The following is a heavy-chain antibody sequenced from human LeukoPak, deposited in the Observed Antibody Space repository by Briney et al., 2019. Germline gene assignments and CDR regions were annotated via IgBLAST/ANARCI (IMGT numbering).Heavy chain of an antibody. CDR2: IYYSGST. CDR1: GGSTSSGDYY. Sequence: SSETLSLTCTVSGGSTSSGDYYWSWIRQPPGKGLEWIGYIYYSGSTYYNPSLKSRVTISVDTSKNQFSLKLSSVTAADTAVYNCARAVDYNWFDPWGQGTLVTVSS. CDR3: ARAVDYNWFDP. J-gene: IGHJ5*02. V-gene: IGHV4-30-4*01. D-gene: IGHD4/OR15-4a*01.